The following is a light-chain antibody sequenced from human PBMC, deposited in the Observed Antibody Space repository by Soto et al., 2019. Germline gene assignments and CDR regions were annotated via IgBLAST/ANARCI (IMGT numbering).Light chain of an antibody. Sequence: QSSLSQPPSASGSPVQSVTISCTGTKNDICVYYFLSWYQHHPGKAPRLIIYEVVQRPSGVHDRFSGSKSGNTASLNVSGPQAADEADYFCKSYAGSXTYVVGSGTKVXV. V-gene: IGLV2-8*01. CDR2: EVV. J-gene: IGLJ1*01. CDR3: KSYAGSXTYV. CDR1: KNDICVYYF.